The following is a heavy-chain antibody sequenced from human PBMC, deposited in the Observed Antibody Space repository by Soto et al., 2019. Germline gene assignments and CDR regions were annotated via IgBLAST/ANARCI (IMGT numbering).Heavy chain of an antibody. J-gene: IGHJ4*02. CDR1: GFTFSSYG. CDR2: ISYDGSNK. CDR3: AKDRAVAGFFDY. V-gene: IGHV3-30*18. Sequence: QVQLVESGGGVVQPGRSLRLSCAASGFTFSSYGMHWVRQAPGKGLEWVAVISYDGSNKYYADSVKGRFTISRDNSKNTLYLQMNSLRAEDTAVYYCAKDRAVAGFFDYWGQGTLVTVSS. D-gene: IGHD6-19*01.